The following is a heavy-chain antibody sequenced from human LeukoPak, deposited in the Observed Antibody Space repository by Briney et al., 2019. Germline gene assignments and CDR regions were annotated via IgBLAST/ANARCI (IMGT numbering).Heavy chain of an antibody. Sequence: ASVKVSCKASGYTFTGYYMHWVRQAPGQGLELMGWINPNSGGTNYAQKFQGRVTMTRDTSISTAYMELSRLRSDVTAVYYCARTGILWLEFDPWGQGTLVTVSS. CDR2: INPNSGGT. V-gene: IGHV1-2*02. CDR1: GYTFTGYY. CDR3: ARTGILWLEFDP. J-gene: IGHJ5*02. D-gene: IGHD3-10*01.